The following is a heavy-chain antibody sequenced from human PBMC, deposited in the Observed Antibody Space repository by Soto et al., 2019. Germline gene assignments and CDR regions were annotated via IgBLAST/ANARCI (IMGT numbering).Heavy chain of an antibody. Sequence: PVGSLRLSCAASGFTFSDYYMSWIRQAPGKGLEWVSYISSSSSYTNYADSVKGRSTISRDNAKNSLYLQMNSLRAEDTAVYYCARTVTTGYFDYWGQGTLVTVSS. CDR2: ISSSSSYT. D-gene: IGHD4-17*01. CDR1: GFTFSDYY. V-gene: IGHV3-11*06. J-gene: IGHJ4*02. CDR3: ARTVTTGYFDY.